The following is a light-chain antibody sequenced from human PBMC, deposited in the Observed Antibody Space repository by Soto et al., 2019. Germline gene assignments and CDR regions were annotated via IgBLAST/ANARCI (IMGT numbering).Light chain of an antibody. CDR3: QQSYRFPKT. V-gene: IGKV1-12*01. CDR1: QDITSG. CDR2: GAS. Sequence: DIQMTQSPSSVSASVGDRVTITCRASQDITSGLAWYQQRPGRAPKLLIYGASSLQSGVPSRFSGSGSGTEFTLTIISLQPEDFATYYCQQSYRFPKTFGRGTKVDI. J-gene: IGKJ1*01.